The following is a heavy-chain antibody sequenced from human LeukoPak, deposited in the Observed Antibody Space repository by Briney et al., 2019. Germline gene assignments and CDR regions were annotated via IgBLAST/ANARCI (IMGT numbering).Heavy chain of an antibody. V-gene: IGHV3-9*01. D-gene: IGHD7-27*01. CDR2: ISWNSGSM. CDR3: AKDRAGELGIPDY. J-gene: IGHJ4*02. CDR1: GFTFDDYA. Sequence: GRSLRLSCAASGFTFDDYAMPWVRQAPGKGLEWVSGISWNSGSMGYADSVKGRFTISRDNAKNSLYLQMNSLRAEDTALYYCAKDRAGELGIPDYWGQGTLVTVSS.